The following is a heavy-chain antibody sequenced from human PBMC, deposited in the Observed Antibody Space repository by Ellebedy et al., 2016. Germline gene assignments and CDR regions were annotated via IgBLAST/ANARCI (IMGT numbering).Heavy chain of an antibody. Sequence: ASVKVSXKASVYTFPRFDISWVRKAPGQGLEWMGWISAYNDNTNYAQKLQGRVTMTTDTSTSTAYMELRSLRSDDTAVYYCARRGTAPGLGYYYYYMDGWGKGTTVTVSS. CDR1: VYTFPRFD. V-gene: IGHV1-18*01. CDR2: ISAYNDNT. CDR3: ARRGTAPGLGYYYYYMDG. D-gene: IGHD1-1*01. J-gene: IGHJ6*03.